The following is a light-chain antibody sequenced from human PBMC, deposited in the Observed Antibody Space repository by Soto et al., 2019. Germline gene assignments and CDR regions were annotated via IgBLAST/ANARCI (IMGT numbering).Light chain of an antibody. CDR1: QTVDTY. J-gene: IGKJ4*01. Sequence: EIVLTQSPATLSLSPGGRATLSCRASQTVDTYLAWYQQKPGQSPILLIYDVSDRATGIPARFSGSGSGTDFTLTISSLEPEDVAVYYCQHRRAWPVTFGGGTRVEIK. CDR2: DVS. V-gene: IGKV3-11*01. CDR3: QHRRAWPVT.